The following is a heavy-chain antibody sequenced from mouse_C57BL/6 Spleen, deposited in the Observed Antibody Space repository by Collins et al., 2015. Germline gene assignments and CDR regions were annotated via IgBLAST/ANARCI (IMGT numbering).Heavy chain of an antibody. J-gene: IGHJ2*01. CDR2: IHPNSGST. CDR1: GYTFTSYW. D-gene: IGHD2-1*01. CDR3: ARENYGNPSYFDY. V-gene: IGHV1-64*01. Sequence: QVQLQQPGAELVKPGASVKLSCKASGYTFTSYWMHWVKQRPGQGLEWIGMIHPNSGSTNYNEKFKNKATLTVDKSSSTAYMQLSSLTSEDSAVYYCARENYGNPSYFDYWGQGTTLTVSS.